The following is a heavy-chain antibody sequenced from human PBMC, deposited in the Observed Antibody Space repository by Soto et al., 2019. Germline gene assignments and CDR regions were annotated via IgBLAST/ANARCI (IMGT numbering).Heavy chain of an antibody. V-gene: IGHV3-21*01. CDR2: ISGSSRYI. J-gene: IGHJ4*02. D-gene: IGHD6-19*01. Sequence: EVQLVESGGGLVKPGGSLRVSCAASGFTFSSYSMNWVRQAPGKGLEWVSSISGSSRYIYYADAVKGRFTISRDNDKNSLYLQMNSLRVEDTAVYYCATVTRSGWDWGQGTLVTVSS. CDR1: GFTFSSYS. CDR3: ATVTRSGWD.